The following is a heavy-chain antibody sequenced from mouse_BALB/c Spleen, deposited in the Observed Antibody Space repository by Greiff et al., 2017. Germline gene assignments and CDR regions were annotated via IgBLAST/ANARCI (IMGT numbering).Heavy chain of an antibody. CDR2: IDPSDSYT. Sequence: QVQLQQPGAELVKPGASVKMSCKASGYTFTSYWMHWVKQRPGQGLEWIGVIDPSDSYTSYNQKFKGKATLTVDTSSSTAYMQLSSLTSEDSAVYYCTRTARATPAWFAYWGQGTLVTVSA. D-gene: IGHD3-2*01. J-gene: IGHJ3*01. CDR3: TRTARATPAWFAY. V-gene: IGHV1S127*01. CDR1: GYTFTSYW.